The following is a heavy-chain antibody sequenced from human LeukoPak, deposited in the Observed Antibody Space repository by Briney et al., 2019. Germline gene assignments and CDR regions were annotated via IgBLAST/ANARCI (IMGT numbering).Heavy chain of an antibody. V-gene: IGHV3-21*01. D-gene: IGHD3-22*01. CDR3: ARDLNYYDSSGYWYFDY. CDR2: ISSSSSYI. J-gene: IGHJ4*02. Sequence: GGPLRLACAASGFTFSSYSMNWVRQAPGKGLEWVSSISSSSSYIYYADSVKGRFTISRDNAKNSLYLQMNSLRAEDTAVYYCARDLNYYDSSGYWYFDYWGQGTLVTVSS. CDR1: GFTFSSYS.